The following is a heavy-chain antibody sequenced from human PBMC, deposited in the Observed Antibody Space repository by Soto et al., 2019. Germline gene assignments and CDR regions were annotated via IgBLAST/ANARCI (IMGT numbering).Heavy chain of an antibody. CDR3: AIVLEGPYYYYGMDV. CDR2: IYSGGST. D-gene: IGHD2-15*01. CDR1: GFTVSSNY. V-gene: IGHV3-53*01. Sequence: EVQLVESGGGLIQPGGSLRLSCAASGFTVSSNYMSCVRQAPGKGLEWGSVIYSGGSTYYADSVKGRFTISRDNSKNTLYLQMNSLRAEDTAVYYCAIVLEGPYYYYGMDVWGQGTTVTVSS. J-gene: IGHJ6*02.